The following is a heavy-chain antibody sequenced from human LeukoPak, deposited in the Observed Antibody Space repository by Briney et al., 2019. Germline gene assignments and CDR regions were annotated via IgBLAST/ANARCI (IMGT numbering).Heavy chain of an antibody. Sequence: GGSLRLSCAASGFIFPNYVMSWVRQAPGKGLEWVSAISGSGGSTYYADSVKGRFTISRDNSKNTLYLQMNSLRAEDTAVYYCASASPGYCSSTSCPDAFDIWGQGTMVTVSS. V-gene: IGHV3-23*01. CDR3: ASASPGYCSSTSCPDAFDI. CDR2: ISGSGGST. D-gene: IGHD2-2*01. J-gene: IGHJ3*02. CDR1: GFIFPNYV.